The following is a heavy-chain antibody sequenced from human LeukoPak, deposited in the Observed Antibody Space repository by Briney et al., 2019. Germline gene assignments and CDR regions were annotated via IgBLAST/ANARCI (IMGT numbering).Heavy chain of an antibody. J-gene: IGHJ3*02. CDR1: GFTFSSYD. V-gene: IGHV3-13*01. D-gene: IGHD7-27*01. CDR3: ARVDWGSLAFDI. CDR2: IGTAGDT. Sequence: GGSLRLSCAASGFTFSSYDMHWVRQATGKGREWVSAIGTAGDTYYPGSVKGRFTISRENAKNSLYLQMTSLRAGETAVYYCARVDWGSLAFDIWGQGTMVTVSS.